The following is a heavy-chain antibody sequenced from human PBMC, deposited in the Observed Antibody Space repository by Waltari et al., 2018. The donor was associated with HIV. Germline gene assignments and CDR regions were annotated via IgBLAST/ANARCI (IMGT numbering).Heavy chain of an antibody. CDR1: GFIISTDG. D-gene: IGHD1-1*01. CDR2: ISYDGSNK. Sequence: QVQLEASGGVVVQPGRSLKLSCASSGFIISTDGMHWFRQAPGKGLEWVAVISYDGSNKYYADSVKGRFTISRDNSKNTLYLQMNSLRAEDTAVYYCAKDKGGVTYIFDYWGQGTLVTVSS. CDR3: AKDKGGVTYIFDY. V-gene: IGHV3-30*18. J-gene: IGHJ4*02.